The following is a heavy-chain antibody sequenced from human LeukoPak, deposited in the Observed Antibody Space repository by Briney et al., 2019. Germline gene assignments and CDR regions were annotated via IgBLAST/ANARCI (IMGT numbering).Heavy chain of an antibody. J-gene: IGHJ4*02. CDR1: GYTFTSYY. CDR3: ARGVGDYDILTGYYRDAGYFDY. D-gene: IGHD3-9*01. V-gene: IGHV1-46*01. CDR2: INPSGGST. Sequence: ASVKVSCKASGYTFTSYYMHWVRQAPGQGLEWMGIINPSGGSTSYAQKFQGRVTMTRDTSTSTVYMELSSLRSEDTAVYYCARGVGDYDILTGYYRDAGYFDYWGQGTLVTVYS.